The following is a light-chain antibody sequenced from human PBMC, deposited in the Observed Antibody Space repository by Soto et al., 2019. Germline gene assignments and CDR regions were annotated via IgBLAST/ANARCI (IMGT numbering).Light chain of an antibody. CDR2: DAS. J-gene: IGKJ5*01. CDR3: QQRSDSIT. V-gene: IGKV3-11*01. Sequence: EIVLTQSPDTLSLSPGERATLSCWASHSVTTHLAWFQQRPGQTPRLLIYDASTRAPGIPARFSGRGSGADFTLTISSLEPEDFAVYYCQQRSDSITFGHGTRLEIK. CDR1: HSVTTH.